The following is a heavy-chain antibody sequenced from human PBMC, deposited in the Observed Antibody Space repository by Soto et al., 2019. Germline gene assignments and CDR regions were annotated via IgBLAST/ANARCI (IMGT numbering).Heavy chain of an antibody. CDR2: LDGAGGST. J-gene: IGHJ4*01. CDR3: AATRDEYGSEVSWFTYGIDI. D-gene: IGHD3-10*01. Sequence: PGGSLRLSYLASGFTFSDFAMTWVRHVPGRGLEWVASLDGAGGSTYYAESVRGRFSISRDNSQNTLFLQMKRLTVDDTAIYYCAATRDEYGSEVSWFTYGIDIWGQGTKVTVSS. CDR1: GFTFSDFA. V-gene: IGHV3-23*01.